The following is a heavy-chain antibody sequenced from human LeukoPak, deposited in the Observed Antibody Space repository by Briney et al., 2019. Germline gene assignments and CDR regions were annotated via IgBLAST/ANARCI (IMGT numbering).Heavy chain of an antibody. V-gene: IGHV1-8*02. D-gene: IGHD3-22*01. J-gene: IGHJ4*02. CDR3: AREDYYDSGSNDY. Sequence: GASVKVSCKASGYIFTSYDINWVRQATGRGLEWIGWMNPNSGNTAYAQKFQGRVTITRNTSISTAYMELSSLRSEDTAVYYCAREDYYDSGSNDYWGQGTLVTVSS. CDR1: GYIFTSYD. CDR2: MNPNSGNT.